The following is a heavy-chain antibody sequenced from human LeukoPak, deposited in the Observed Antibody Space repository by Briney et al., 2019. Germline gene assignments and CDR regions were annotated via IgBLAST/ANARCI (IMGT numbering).Heavy chain of an antibody. CDR1: GYTFTSYY. J-gene: IGHJ5*02. D-gene: IGHD6-6*01. CDR3: ARDWSEYSSSNWFDP. Sequence: ASVKVSCTASGYTFTSYYMHWVRQAPGQGLEWMGIINPSGGSTSYAQKFQGRVTMTRDMSTSTVYMELSSLRSEDTAVYYCARDWSEYSSSNWFDPWGQGTLVTVSS. CDR2: INPSGGST. V-gene: IGHV1-46*01.